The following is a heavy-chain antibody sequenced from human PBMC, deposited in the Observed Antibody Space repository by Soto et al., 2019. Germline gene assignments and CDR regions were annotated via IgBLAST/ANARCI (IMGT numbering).Heavy chain of an antibody. D-gene: IGHD3-10*01. V-gene: IGHV4-59*01. CDR1: GGFISNYY. Sequence: PSETLSLTCTVSGGFISNYYWTWIRQPPGKGLEWIGYIFYNGRTNYNPSLESRVTISVDTSKNQLSLKLRSVTAADTAVYYCARGGDNSPWYYSPWGQGTLVTVSS. CDR3: ARGGDNSPWYYSP. CDR2: IFYNGRT. J-gene: IGHJ5*02.